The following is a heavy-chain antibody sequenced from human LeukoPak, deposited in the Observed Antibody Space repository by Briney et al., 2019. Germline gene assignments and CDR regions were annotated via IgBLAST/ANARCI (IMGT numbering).Heavy chain of an antibody. D-gene: IGHD6-19*01. Sequence: GPAPGKPTETLTHSCTFAGKSISTSGVPVGWNRQLPVKALVLLPLIYWDDDKRYSPSLKSRLTITKDTSKNQVVLTMTNMDPVDTATHYCAHGTRYSSGWYDDYWGQGTLVTVSS. V-gene: IGHV2-5*02. CDR1: GKSISTSGVP. CDR3: AHGTRYSSGWYDDY. J-gene: IGHJ4*02. CDR2: IYWDDDK.